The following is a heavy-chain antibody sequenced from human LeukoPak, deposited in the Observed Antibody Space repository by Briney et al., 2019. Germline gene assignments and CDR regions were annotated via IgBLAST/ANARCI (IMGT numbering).Heavy chain of an antibody. J-gene: IGHJ4*02. CDR1: GFTFSSYA. CDR2: ISGSGGST. CDR3: ARDLSLYCSGGSCYSLNY. Sequence: GGSLRLSCAASGFTFSSYAMSWVRQAPGKGLEWVSAISGSGGSTYYADSVKARFTISRDNAQNSLYLQMNSLRAEDTAVYYCARDLSLYCSGGSCYSLNYWGQGTLVTVSS. D-gene: IGHD2-15*01. V-gene: IGHV3-23*01.